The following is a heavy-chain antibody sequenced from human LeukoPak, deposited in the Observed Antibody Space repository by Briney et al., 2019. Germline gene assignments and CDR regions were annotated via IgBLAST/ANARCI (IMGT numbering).Heavy chain of an antibody. Sequence: GASVKVSFKAAGYTCSSYDFNWMRQGTRPGQELKGWMNPNSGNTGYAQKFQGRVTMTRITSISTAYMELSSLRSEDTAVYYCARGFGYCSGGSCYSWDWFDPWGQGTLVTVSS. CDR3: ARGFGYCSGGSCYSWDWFDP. CDR1: GYTCSSYD. CDR2: MNPNSGNT. J-gene: IGHJ5*02. V-gene: IGHV1-8*01. D-gene: IGHD2-15*01.